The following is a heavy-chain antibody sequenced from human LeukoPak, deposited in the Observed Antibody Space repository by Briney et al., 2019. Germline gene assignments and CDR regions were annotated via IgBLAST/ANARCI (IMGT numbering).Heavy chain of an antibody. CDR3: ARGRDGYNGFDY. D-gene: IGHD5-24*01. CDR2: IYHSGNT. CDR1: GGSISSSTSY. V-gene: IGHV4-39*07. J-gene: IGHJ4*02. Sequence: PSETLSLTCPVSGGSISSSTSYWGWVRQPPGKGLEWIGSIYHSGNTYYNPSLKSRVTISVDTSKNQFSLKVSSVTAADTAVYYCARGRDGYNGFDYWGQGTLVTVSS.